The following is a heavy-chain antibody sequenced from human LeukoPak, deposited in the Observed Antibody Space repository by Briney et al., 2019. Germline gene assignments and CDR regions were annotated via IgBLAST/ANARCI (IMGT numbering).Heavy chain of an antibody. CDR1: GGSFSGYY. CDR3: ARGVSRGDTAMVSPLYYYGMAV. CDR2: INHSGST. J-gene: IGHJ6*02. D-gene: IGHD5-18*01. V-gene: IGHV4-34*01. Sequence: SETLSLTCAVYGGSFSGYYWSWIRQPPGKGLEWIGEINHSGSTNYNPSLKSRVTISVDTSKNQFSLKLSSVTAADTAVYYCARGVSRGDTAMVSPLYYYGMAVGGQGTTVTVSS.